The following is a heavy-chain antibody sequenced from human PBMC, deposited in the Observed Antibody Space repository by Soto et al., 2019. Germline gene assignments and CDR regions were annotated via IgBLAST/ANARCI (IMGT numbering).Heavy chain of an antibody. Sequence: SETLSLTCTVSGGPISNYYWSWIRQPPGKGLEWIGYIYYSGSTNYNPSLKSRVTISVDTSKNQFSLELSSVTAADTAVYYCAKNLPRTGRFDYWGQGTVVTVSS. V-gene: IGHV4-59*01. CDR2: IYYSGST. CDR1: GGPISNYY. CDR3: AKNLPRTGRFDY. J-gene: IGHJ4*02.